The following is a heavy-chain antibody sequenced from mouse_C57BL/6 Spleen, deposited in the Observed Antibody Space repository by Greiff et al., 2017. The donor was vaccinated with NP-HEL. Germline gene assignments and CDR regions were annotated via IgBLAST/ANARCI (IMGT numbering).Heavy chain of an antibody. CDR1: GYTFTSYW. V-gene: IGHV1-55*01. CDR2: IYPGSGST. Sequence: QVQLQQSGAELVKPGASVKMSCKASGYTFTSYWITWVKQRPGQGLEWIGDIYPGSGSTNYNEKFKSKATLTVDTSSSTAYMQLSSLTSEDSAVYYCARRGKRTDYYAMDYWGQGTSVTVSS. D-gene: IGHD2-1*01. J-gene: IGHJ4*01. CDR3: ARRGKRTDYYAMDY.